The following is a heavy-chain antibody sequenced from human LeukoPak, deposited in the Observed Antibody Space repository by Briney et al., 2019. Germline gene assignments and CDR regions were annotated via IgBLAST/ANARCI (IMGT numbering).Heavy chain of an antibody. V-gene: IGHV3-21*01. CDR1: GFTFDDNG. CDR3: ARLSPNTSAGGLDY. CDR2: ISSSSSYI. Sequence: PGGSLRLSCAASGFTFDDNGMTWVRQVPGKGLEWVSSISSSSSYIYYADSVKGRFTISRDNAKNSLYLQMNSLRAADTAVYYCARLSPNTSAGGLDYWGQGTLVTVSS. J-gene: IGHJ4*02. D-gene: IGHD2-8*02.